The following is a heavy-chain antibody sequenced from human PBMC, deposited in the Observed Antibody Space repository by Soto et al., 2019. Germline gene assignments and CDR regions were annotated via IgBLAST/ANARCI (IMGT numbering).Heavy chain of an antibody. CDR3: ARDRDYDFWSGLDY. Sequence: QVQLVESGGGVVQPGRSLRLSCAASGFTFSSYAMHWVRQAPGKGLEWVAVISYDGSNKYYADSVKGRFTISRDNSKNTLYLQMNSLRAEDTAVYYCARDRDYDFWSGLDYWGQGTLVTVSS. J-gene: IGHJ4*02. D-gene: IGHD3-3*01. CDR2: ISYDGSNK. CDR1: GFTFSSYA. V-gene: IGHV3-30-3*01.